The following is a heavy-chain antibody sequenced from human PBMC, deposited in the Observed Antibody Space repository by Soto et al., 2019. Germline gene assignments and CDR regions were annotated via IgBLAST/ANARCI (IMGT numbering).Heavy chain of an antibody. CDR2: INAGNGNT. CDR1: GYTFTSYA. V-gene: IGHV1-3*01. Sequence: ASVKVSCKASGYTFTSYAMHWVRQAPGQRLEWMGWINAGNGNTKYSQKFQGRVTITRDTSASTAYMELSSLRSEDTAVYYCARVRDSTLYYYYGMDVWGQGTTVTRLL. CDR3: ARVRDSTLYYYYGMDV. J-gene: IGHJ6*02. D-gene: IGHD3-22*01.